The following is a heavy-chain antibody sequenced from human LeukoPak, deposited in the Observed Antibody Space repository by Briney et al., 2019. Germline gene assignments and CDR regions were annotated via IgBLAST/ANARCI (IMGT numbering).Heavy chain of an antibody. CDR3: ARESSSSSDAFDI. J-gene: IGHJ3*02. V-gene: IGHV3-30-3*01. CDR2: ISYDGSNK. Sequence: GGSLRLSCAASGFTFDGYAMHWVRQAPGKGLEWVAVISYDGSNKYYADSVKGRFTISRDNSKNTLYLQMNSLRAEDTAVYYCARESSSSSDAFDIWGQGTMVTVSS. D-gene: IGHD6-13*01. CDR1: GFTFDGYA.